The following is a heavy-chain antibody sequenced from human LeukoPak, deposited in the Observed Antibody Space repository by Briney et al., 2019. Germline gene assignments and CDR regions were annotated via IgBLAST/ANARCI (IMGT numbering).Heavy chain of an antibody. D-gene: IGHD6-13*01. V-gene: IGHV3-30*18. CDR2: ISYDGSNK. Sequence: GGSLRLSCAASGFTFSTYGMHWVRQAPGKGLEWVAVISYDGSNKYYADSVKGRFTISRDNSKNTLYLQMNSLRAEDTAVYYCANGYHYTSNLYVHFQHWGQGTLVTVSS. J-gene: IGHJ1*01. CDR1: GFTFSTYG. CDR3: ANGYHYTSNLYVHFQH.